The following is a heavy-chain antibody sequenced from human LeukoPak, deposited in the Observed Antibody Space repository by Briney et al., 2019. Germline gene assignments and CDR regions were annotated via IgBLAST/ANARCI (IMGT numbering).Heavy chain of an antibody. D-gene: IGHD2-15*01. Sequence: SETLSLTCTVSGGSISSYYWSWIRQPPGKGLEWIGYNYYSGSTNYNPSLKSRVTISVDTSKNQFSLKLSSVTAADTAVYYCARVGLYCSGGSCYPNWFDPWGQGTLVTVSS. CDR1: GGSISSYY. CDR2: NYYSGST. CDR3: ARVGLYCSGGSCYPNWFDP. J-gene: IGHJ5*02. V-gene: IGHV4-59*01.